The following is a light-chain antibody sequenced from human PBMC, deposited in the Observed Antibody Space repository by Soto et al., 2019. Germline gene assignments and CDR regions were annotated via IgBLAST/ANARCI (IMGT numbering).Light chain of an antibody. CDR1: QDITDN. Sequence: DIQMTQSPSSLSASVGDRVTITCQASQDITDNLNWYQQKPGKAPKLLIYDASNLETGVPSRFSGSGSGTDFTFTISSLQPEDIATYYCQQYDNLPLIFTFGPGTKVDIK. CDR3: QQYDNLPLIFT. CDR2: DAS. V-gene: IGKV1-33*01. J-gene: IGKJ3*01.